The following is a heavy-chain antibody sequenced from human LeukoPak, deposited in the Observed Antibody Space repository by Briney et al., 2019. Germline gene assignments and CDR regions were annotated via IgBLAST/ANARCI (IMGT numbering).Heavy chain of an antibody. V-gene: IGHV3-7*01. CDR3: ARGISGWYGYYFDY. CDR1: GFTFSSYW. J-gene: IGHJ4*02. D-gene: IGHD6-19*01. Sequence: PGGSLRLSCAASGFTFSSYWMSWVPQAPGKGLEWVANIKQDGSEKYYVDSVKGRFTISRDNAKNSLYLQMNSQRAEDTAVYYCARGISGWYGYYFDYWGQGTLVTVSS. CDR2: IKQDGSEK.